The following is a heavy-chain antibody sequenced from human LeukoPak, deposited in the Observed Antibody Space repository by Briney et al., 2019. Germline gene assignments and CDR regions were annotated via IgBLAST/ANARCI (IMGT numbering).Heavy chain of an antibody. D-gene: IGHD6-19*01. CDR1: GFTFSTYS. V-gene: IGHV3-21*01. CDR3: ARDRSSGWYDY. CDR2: ITGSSSYI. Sequence: GGSLRLSCAASGFTFSTYSMNWVRQAPGKRLEWVSSITGSSSYIYYADSMKGRFPISRDNAKNSLYLQMSSLRAEDTAVYYCARDRSSGWYDYWGQGTLVTVYS. J-gene: IGHJ4*02.